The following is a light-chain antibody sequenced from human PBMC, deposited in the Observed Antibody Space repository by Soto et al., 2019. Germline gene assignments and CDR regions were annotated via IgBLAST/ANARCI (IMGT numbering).Light chain of an antibody. J-gene: IGKJ5*01. CDR2: DVS. CDR3: QQFNSYPIT. V-gene: IGKV1-13*02. Sequence: AIPLTQSPSSLSASVGDRVTITCRASQDIRGALAWYQQKPGKAPKILIYDVSTLESGVPSRFSGSSSGTDFTLTISSLQPVDFATYYCQQFNSYPITLGQGTRLEIK. CDR1: QDIRGA.